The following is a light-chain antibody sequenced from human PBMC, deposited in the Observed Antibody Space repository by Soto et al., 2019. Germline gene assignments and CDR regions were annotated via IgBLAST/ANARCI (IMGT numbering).Light chain of an antibody. CDR1: QSLLHSDGYNY. J-gene: IGKJ4*01. CDR2: LGS. V-gene: IGKV2-28*01. Sequence: DVVMTQSPLSLPVTPGEPASISCRSSQSLLHSDGYNYLDWFLQRPGQSPQVLIYLGSNRAPGVTDRFSGSGSGTAFTLTISRVEAEDVGVYYCMQALHSPLTFGGGTKVEIK. CDR3: MQALHSPLT.